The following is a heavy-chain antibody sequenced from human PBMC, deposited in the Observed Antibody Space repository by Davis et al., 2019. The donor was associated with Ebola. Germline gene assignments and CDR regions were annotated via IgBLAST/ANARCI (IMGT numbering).Heavy chain of an antibody. D-gene: IGHD4/OR15-4a*01. CDR1: GFTFSDYN. CDR2: TSCCTGAK. V-gene: IGHV3-48*04. J-gene: IGHJ2*01. Sequence: PGGSLRLSCVASGFTFSDYNMNWVRQAPGKGLEWISFTSCCTGAKYYADSVKGRFTISRDNARNLLFLQMNSLRAEDTALYYCAKDKTMATQYWYFDLWGRGTLVTVSS. CDR3: AKDKTMATQYWYFDL.